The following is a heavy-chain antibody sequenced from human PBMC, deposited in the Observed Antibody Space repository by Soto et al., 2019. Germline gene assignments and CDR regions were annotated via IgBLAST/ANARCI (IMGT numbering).Heavy chain of an antibody. V-gene: IGHV3-30*18. CDR1: GFTFSDHG. Sequence: VQLVESGGGVVQPGRSLRLSCVASGFTFSDHGMHWVRQAPGKGLEWVAVIRHDGSDKYYADSVKGRFTISRDNSKNTLNLKMNSTRDEETDVYYSAKEADYYSTTCYATLYSWFDPWGQGTLVTVSS. CDR2: IRHDGSDK. D-gene: IGHD2-2*01. J-gene: IGHJ5*02. CDR3: AKEADYYSTTCYATLYSWFDP.